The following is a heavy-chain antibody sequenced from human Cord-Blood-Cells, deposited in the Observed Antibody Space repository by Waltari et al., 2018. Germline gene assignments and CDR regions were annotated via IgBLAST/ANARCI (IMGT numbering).Heavy chain of an antibody. J-gene: IGHJ3*02. Sequence: EVQLVESGGGLIQPGGSLRLSWGACRFTVSSTSVRWVRQAPGKGLEWVSVIYSGGSTYYADSVKGRFTISRDNSKNTLYLQMNSLRAEDTAVYYCARDWENDAFDIWGQGTMVTVSS. CDR2: IYSGGST. V-gene: IGHV3-53*01. CDR3: ARDWENDAFDI. CDR1: RFTVSSTS. D-gene: IGHD1-26*01.